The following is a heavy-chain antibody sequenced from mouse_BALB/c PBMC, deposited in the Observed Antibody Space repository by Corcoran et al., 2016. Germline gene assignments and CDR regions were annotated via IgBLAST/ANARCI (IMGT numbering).Heavy chain of an antibody. CDR2: INPYNDGT. D-gene: IGHD1-1*01. CDR3: ARGGYYGSSSAWFAY. CDR1: GYTFTSYV. J-gene: IGHJ3*01. V-gene: IGHV1S136*01. Sequence: EVQLQQSGPELVKPGASVKMSCKASGYTFTSYVMHWVKQKPGQGLEWIGYINPYNDGTKYNEKFKGKATLTSDKSSSTAYMELSSLTSEDSAVYYCARGGYYGSSSAWFAYWGQGTLVTVSA.